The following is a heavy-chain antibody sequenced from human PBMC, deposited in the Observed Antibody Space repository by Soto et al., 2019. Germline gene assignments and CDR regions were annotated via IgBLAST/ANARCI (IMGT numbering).Heavy chain of an antibody. Sequence: EVQLVESGGGLVQPGGSLRLSCAASGFTFSSYSMNWVRQAPGKGLEWVSYISSSSSTIYYADSVKGRFTISRDNAENSLYLQMNSLRDEDTAVYYCARNGAYDYCSGGSCYSGYYYYYGMDVWGQGTTVTVSS. D-gene: IGHD2-15*01. V-gene: IGHV3-48*02. J-gene: IGHJ6*02. CDR2: ISSSSSTI. CDR3: ARNGAYDYCSGGSCYSGYYYYYGMDV. CDR1: GFTFSSYS.